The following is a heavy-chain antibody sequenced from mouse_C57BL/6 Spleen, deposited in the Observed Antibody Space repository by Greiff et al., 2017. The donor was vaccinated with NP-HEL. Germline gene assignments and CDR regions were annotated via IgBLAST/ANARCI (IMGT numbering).Heavy chain of an antibody. Sequence: VKVVESGAELVKPGASVKISCKASGYAFSSYWMNWVKQRPGKGLEWLGQIYPGDGDTNYNGKFKGKATLTADKSSSTAYMQLSRLTSEDSAVYFCARNGAYYSNYDAMDYWGQGTSVTVSS. V-gene: IGHV1-80*01. J-gene: IGHJ4*01. CDR2: IYPGDGDT. CDR3: ARNGAYYSNYDAMDY. CDR1: GYAFSSYW. D-gene: IGHD2-5*01.